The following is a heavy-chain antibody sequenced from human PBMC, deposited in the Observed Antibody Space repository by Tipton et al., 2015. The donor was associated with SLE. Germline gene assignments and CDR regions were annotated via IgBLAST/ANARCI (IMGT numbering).Heavy chain of an antibody. CDR1: GGSINNHY. CDR3: ARGDLVVVPAALDV. J-gene: IGHJ6*02. CDR2: VYYNGNT. Sequence: TLSLTCTISGGSINNHYWTWFRQPPGKGLEWIGYVYYNGNTKYNPSFKSRVTISVDTSKKQFSLKVSSVTAANTAVYYCARGDLVVVPAALDVWGQGTTVTVSS. V-gene: IGHV4-59*11. D-gene: IGHD2-2*01.